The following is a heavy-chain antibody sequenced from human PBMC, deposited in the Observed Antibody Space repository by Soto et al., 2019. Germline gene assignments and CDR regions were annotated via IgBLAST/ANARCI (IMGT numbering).Heavy chain of an antibody. J-gene: IGHJ4*02. CDR1: GYFFTTYG. V-gene: IGHV1-18*04. Sequence: ASVKVSCKASGYFFTTYGISWVRQAPGQGLEWMGWISPYNGNTKYAQSFQGRVTMTTDTSTYTAYMELRSLRSDDPTVYYCARDFGSDLSAPGAVFDYWGQGTVVTVSS. CDR2: ISPYNGNT. D-gene: IGHD3-3*01. CDR3: ARDFGSDLSAPGAVFDY.